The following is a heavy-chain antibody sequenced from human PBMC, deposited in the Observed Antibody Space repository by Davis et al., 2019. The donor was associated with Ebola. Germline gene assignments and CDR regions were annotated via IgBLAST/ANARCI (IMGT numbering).Heavy chain of an antibody. D-gene: IGHD6-19*01. V-gene: IGHV3-7*01. CDR1: GLTFSSHW. Sequence: PGGSLRLSCAVPGLTFSSHWMSWVRQAPGKGLEWVANIKQDGSVKYYVDSVKGRFTISRDNAKSSLYLQMNSLRAEDKAVYYCARDEAIAVAGSPNWYFDLWGRGTLVPVSS. J-gene: IGHJ2*01. CDR2: IKQDGSVK. CDR3: ARDEAIAVAGSPNWYFDL.